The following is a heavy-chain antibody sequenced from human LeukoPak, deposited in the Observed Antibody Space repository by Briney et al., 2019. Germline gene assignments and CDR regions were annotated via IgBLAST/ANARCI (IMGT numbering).Heavy chain of an antibody. Sequence: GGSLRLSRAASAFTFSSYAMSWVRQAPGKGLEWVSTISDNGDSTYYADSVKGRFAISRDNSKNTLYLQMNSLRAEDTAVYYCAKYDYGGNPNEYYFDYWGQGTLVTVSS. CDR2: ISDNGDST. CDR1: AFTFSSYA. J-gene: IGHJ4*02. CDR3: AKYDYGGNPNEYYFDY. D-gene: IGHD4-23*01. V-gene: IGHV3-23*01.